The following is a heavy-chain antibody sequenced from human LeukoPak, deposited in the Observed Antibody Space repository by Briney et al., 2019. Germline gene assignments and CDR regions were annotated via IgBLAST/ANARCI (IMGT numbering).Heavy chain of an antibody. CDR2: IYYSGST. J-gene: IGHJ4*02. CDR3: ARSTLYYYDSSGYYDY. V-gene: IGHV4-39*01. CDR1: GVSISSSSYY. Sequence: SETLPLTCTVSGVSISSSSYYWGWIRQPPGKGLEWIGSIYYSGSTYYNPSLKSRVTISVDTSKNQFSLKLSSVTAADTAVYYCARSTLYYYDSSGYYDYWGQGTLVTVSS. D-gene: IGHD3-22*01.